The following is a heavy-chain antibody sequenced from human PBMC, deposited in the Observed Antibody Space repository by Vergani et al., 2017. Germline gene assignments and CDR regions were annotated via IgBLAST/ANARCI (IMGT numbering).Heavy chain of an antibody. CDR3: AKHFRGWGIDY. J-gene: IGHJ4*02. CDR2: IQFNGSSK. D-gene: IGHD3-16*01. CDR1: GFTLGNYA. Sequence: QVQLVESGGGVVQRGGSLRLSCATSGFTLGNYAMQWIRQGQGQGLEFVAFIQFNGSSKYYADSVKGRFTLSREFSKNTLYQQMNSLRTDDTATYYCAKHFRGWGIDYWGQGTQVIVSS. V-gene: IGHV3-30*02.